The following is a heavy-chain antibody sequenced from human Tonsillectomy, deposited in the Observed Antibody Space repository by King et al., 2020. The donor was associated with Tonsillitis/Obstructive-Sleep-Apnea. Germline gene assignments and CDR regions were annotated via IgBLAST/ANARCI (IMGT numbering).Heavy chain of an antibody. Sequence: VQLVESGGGLVQPGGSLRLSCAASGFTFRNYWVYWVRQAPGKGLEWVANIKQDGSEKYYVDSVEGRFTISRDNAKNSLYLQMNSLRAEDTAVYSCARDMAGGWYFDLWGRGTLVTVSS. J-gene: IGHJ2*01. V-gene: IGHV3-7*03. CDR2: IKQDGSEK. CDR1: GFTFRNYW. CDR3: ARDMAGGWYFDL. D-gene: IGHD3-10*01.